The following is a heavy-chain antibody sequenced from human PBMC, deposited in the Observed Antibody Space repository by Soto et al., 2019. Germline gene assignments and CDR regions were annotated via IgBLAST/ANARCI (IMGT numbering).Heavy chain of an antibody. Sequence: DSVRGRFTISRDTSKNTLYLQMTSLRTEDTAVYYCAKNHDWNVGGIGDAWGQGTLVTVSS. CDR3: AKNHDWNVGGIGDA. D-gene: IGHD1-1*01. V-gene: IGHV3-30*18. J-gene: IGHJ5*02.